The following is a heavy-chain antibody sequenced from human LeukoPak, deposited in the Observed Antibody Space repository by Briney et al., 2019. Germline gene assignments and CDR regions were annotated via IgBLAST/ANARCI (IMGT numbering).Heavy chain of an antibody. Sequence: PGGSLRLSCAASGFTFSSYGMHWVRQAPGKGLEWVAVVWYDGSNKYYADSVKGRFTISRDNSKNTLYLQMNSLRAEDTAVYYCAKDYYYDSSGYYLDWGQGTLVTVSS. V-gene: IGHV3-33*06. CDR3: AKDYYYDSSGYYLD. J-gene: IGHJ4*02. CDR2: VWYDGSNK. CDR1: GFTFSSYG. D-gene: IGHD3-22*01.